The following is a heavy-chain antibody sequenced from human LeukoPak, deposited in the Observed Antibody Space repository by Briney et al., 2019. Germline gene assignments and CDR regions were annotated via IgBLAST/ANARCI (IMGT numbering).Heavy chain of an antibody. V-gene: IGHV3-7*01. Sequence: GGSLRLSCAASGFVFKNYWMSWVRQAPGKGLEWLANINYDGSEKYHVGSVKGRFTISRDNAKNSLYLQMNSLRAEDTAVYYCTISLPHIVEVTTSDGGNWGQGTLVTVSS. CDR3: TISLPHIVEVTTSDGGN. J-gene: IGHJ4*02. CDR1: GFVFKNYW. D-gene: IGHD2-21*02. CDR2: INYDGSEK.